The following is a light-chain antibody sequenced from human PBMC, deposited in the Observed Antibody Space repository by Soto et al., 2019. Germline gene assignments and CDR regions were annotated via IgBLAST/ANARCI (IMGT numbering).Light chain of an antibody. J-gene: IGKJ1*01. V-gene: IGKV1-5*01. Sequence: DIQRTQSRSTLSASVGDRVTRTCRAGQGISSWLAWYQQQAGNAAELLMYDASSLESGVPSRFSGSGSGTELTLPISSLRHDAFATYYCQQCNSYSEAFGQGTKVDIK. CDR2: DAS. CDR1: QGISSW. CDR3: QQCNSYSEA.